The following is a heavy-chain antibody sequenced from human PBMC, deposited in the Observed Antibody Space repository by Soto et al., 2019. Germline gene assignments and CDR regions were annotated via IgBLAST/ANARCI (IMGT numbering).Heavy chain of an antibody. CDR2: ISADNANT. V-gene: IGHV1-18*04. J-gene: IGHJ5*02. D-gene: IGHD2-8*01. CDR1: GYTFSNYA. Sequence: QVQLVQSGAEVKKPGASVKVSCKASGYTFSNYAISWVRQAPGQGLEWMGWISADNANTNYAQKFQGRVTMTTDTSTTTADMELRSRRADDTAVDYCARGLMCGGDNWCDPWGQGTLVTVSS. CDR3: ARGLMCGGDNWCDP.